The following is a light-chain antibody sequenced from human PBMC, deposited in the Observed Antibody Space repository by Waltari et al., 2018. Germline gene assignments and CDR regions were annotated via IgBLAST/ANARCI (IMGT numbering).Light chain of an antibody. CDR2: ATS. CDR3: QNDVSVPLT. Sequence: IQMTQSPSSLSASVGDRVTITCRASQDISNAVAWYQQKVGRAPKLLIYATSKLERGFPARLSGRASGTTERRTIDGLQSDDSAIYFCQNDVSVPLTFGGGSKIEI. CDR1: QDISNA. J-gene: IGKJ4*01. V-gene: IGKV1-NL1*01.